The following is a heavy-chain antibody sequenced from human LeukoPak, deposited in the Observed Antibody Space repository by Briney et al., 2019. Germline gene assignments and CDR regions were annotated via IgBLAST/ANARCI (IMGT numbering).Heavy chain of an antibody. V-gene: IGHV3-20*04. J-gene: IGHJ4*02. CDR2: INWNGVNT. D-gene: IGHD3-16*02. CDR3: ARDMGYRPYFDY. Sequence: GGSLRLSCAASAFTFDDYGMSWVRQAPGKGLEWVSAINWNGVNTGYADSVKGRFTISRDNAKNSLYLQMNSLRAEDTAVYYCARDMGYRPYFDYWGQGTLVTVSS. CDR1: AFTFDDYG.